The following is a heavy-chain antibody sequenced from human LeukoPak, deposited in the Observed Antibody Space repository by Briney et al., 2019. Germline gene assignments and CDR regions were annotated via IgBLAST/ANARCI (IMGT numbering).Heavy chain of an antibody. CDR3: VRLFGGVTTFDY. V-gene: IGHV3-7*01. D-gene: IGHD4-17*01. Sequence: PGGSLRLSCAASGFTFSAYWMSWVRQGPGKGLDWVASINPDGSGTRYVDSVRGRFTISRDNAQNSQYLHMNSLSAEDTAVYYCVRLFGGVTTFDYWGQGTLITVSS. CDR1: GFTFSAYW. CDR2: INPDGSGT. J-gene: IGHJ4*02.